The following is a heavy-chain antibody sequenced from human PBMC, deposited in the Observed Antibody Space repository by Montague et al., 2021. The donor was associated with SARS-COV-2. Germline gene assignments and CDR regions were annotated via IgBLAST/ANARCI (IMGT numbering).Heavy chain of an antibody. J-gene: IGHJ4*02. V-gene: IGHV4-34*01. D-gene: IGHD3-22*01. CDR1: GGSFSNHY. Sequence: SETLSLTCAVYGGSFSNHYWSWIRQPPGKGLEWIGESNERGITXXXPSXXXRVTISVDTSKNQFSLRLSSVTAADTAVYYCARGTLSVNKALVVLLGGLYYFDSWGQGTLVAVSS. CDR2: SNERGIT. CDR3: ARGTLSVNKALVVLLGGLYYFDS.